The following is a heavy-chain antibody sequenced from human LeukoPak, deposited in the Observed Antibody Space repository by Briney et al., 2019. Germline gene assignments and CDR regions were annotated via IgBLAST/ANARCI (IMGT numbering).Heavy chain of an antibody. CDR2: ILPIFGTA. Sequence: GASVKVSCKASGATFSSYAISWVRQVHGHGLEWMGWILPIFGTANYAQKFQGRVTITTDESTSTAYMELSSLRSEDTAVYYCARDRHDILTQAVGLMDVWGKGTTVTVSS. D-gene: IGHD3-9*01. V-gene: IGHV1-69*05. J-gene: IGHJ6*04. CDR1: GATFSSYA. CDR3: ARDRHDILTQAVGLMDV.